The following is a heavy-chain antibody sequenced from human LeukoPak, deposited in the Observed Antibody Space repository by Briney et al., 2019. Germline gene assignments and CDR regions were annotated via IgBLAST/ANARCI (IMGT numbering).Heavy chain of an antibody. J-gene: IGHJ4*02. CDR2: ISYDGSNK. Sequence: TGGSLRLPCAASGFTFSSYAMSWVRQAPGKGLEWVAVISYDGSNKYYADSVKGRFTISRDNSKNTLYLQMNSLRAEDTAVYYCARDEHSSGYSALSRFDYWGQGTLVTVSS. CDR1: GFTFSSYA. CDR3: ARDEHSSGYSALSRFDY. V-gene: IGHV3-30*04. D-gene: IGHD3-22*01.